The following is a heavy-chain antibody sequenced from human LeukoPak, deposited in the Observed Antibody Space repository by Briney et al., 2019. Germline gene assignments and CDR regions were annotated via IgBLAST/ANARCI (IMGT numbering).Heavy chain of an antibody. V-gene: IGHV4-39*07. CDR2: IHCSGNT. CDR3: ARVRCSGGSGSNDYYYYYKDV. J-gene: IGHJ6*03. D-gene: IGHD2-15*01. CDR1: GGSISSSSYY. Sequence: PSETLSLTCTVSGGSISSSSYYWAWIRQPPGKGLEWIGSIHCSGNTYDNPSLQSRVTISIDTSKNQFSLKLSFVTAADTAVYSCARVRCSGGSGSNDYYYYYKDVWGKGTTVTVSS.